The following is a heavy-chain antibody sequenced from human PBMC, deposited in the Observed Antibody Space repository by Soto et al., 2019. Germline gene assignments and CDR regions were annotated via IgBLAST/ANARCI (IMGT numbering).Heavy chain of an antibody. CDR2: INPNSGGT. D-gene: IGHD3-22*01. Sequence: ASVAVSCKASGYAFAGCYRHWVRQANKQGLEWMGWINPNSGGTNYAQKFQGWVTMTRDTSISTAYMELSRLRSEDTAVYYCARGSYYYDSSGYPVDGMDVWGQGTTVTVSS. V-gene: IGHV1-2*04. J-gene: IGHJ6*02. CDR1: GYAFAGCY. CDR3: ARGSYYYDSSGYPVDGMDV.